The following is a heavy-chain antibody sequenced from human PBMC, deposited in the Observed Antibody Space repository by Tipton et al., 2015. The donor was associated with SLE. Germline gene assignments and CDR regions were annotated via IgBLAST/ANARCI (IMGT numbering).Heavy chain of an antibody. D-gene: IGHD2-2*02. CDR3: TRLYGGWYFDL. V-gene: IGHV4-38-2*01. CDR1: GGSMSTYY. CDR2: GYHSGT. J-gene: IGHJ2*01. Sequence: TLSLTCFVSGGSMSTYYWNWIRQPPGKGLEWIGSGYHSGTYYSPSLKSRVTISLDTSKNQFSLRLNSVTAADTAMYYCTRLYGGWYFDLWGRGTLVTVSS.